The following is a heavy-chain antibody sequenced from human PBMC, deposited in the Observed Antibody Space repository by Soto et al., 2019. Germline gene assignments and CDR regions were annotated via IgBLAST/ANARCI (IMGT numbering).Heavy chain of an antibody. CDR3: ANRYDSSGYYYLEY. V-gene: IGHV3-23*01. CDR2: ISNSGGST. D-gene: IGHD3-22*01. Sequence: PGGSLRLSCAASGFTFSTYTMSWVRQAPGKGLEWVSTISNSGGSTFYADSVKGRFTISRDNSKNTLYLQMNSPRAEDTAVYYCANRYDSSGYYYLEYWGQGTQVTVSS. CDR1: GFTFSTYT. J-gene: IGHJ4*02.